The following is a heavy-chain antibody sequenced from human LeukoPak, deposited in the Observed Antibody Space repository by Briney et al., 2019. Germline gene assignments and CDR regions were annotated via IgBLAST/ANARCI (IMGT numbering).Heavy chain of an antibody. CDR1: GGSISSSNW. V-gene: IGHV4-4*02. CDR3: ARGGRDGYNYYAFDI. D-gene: IGHD5-24*01. Sequence: SGTLSLTCAVSGGSISSSNWWSWVRQPPGKGLEWIGEIYHSGSTNYNPSLKSRVTISVDKSKNQFSLKLSSVTAADTAVYYCARGGRDGYNYYAFDIWGQGTMVTVSS. J-gene: IGHJ3*02. CDR2: IYHSGST.